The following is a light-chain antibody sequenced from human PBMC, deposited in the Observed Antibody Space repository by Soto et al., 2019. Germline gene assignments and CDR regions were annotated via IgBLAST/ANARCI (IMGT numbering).Light chain of an antibody. CDR1: QSVSSSY. CDR2: AAS. J-gene: IGKJ5*01. CDR3: QQSSSSPIT. V-gene: IGKV3-20*01. Sequence: EIVMTQSRATLSVSPGERATLSCRVSQSVSSSYLAWYQQKPGQAPRLLMSAASSRATGIPDRFSGSGSGTDFTLTISRLEAEDFAVYYCQQSSSSPITFGQGTRLEL.